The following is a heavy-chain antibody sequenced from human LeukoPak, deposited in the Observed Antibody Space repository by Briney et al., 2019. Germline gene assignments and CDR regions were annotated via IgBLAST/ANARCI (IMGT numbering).Heavy chain of an antibody. Sequence: ASVKVSCKASGYTFTENYIHCVRQAPRQGLEWMGLINPHTGAANYTQNFQGRVTMTRDTSVSTAYMHLSGLRSDDTAVYYCARGKSGYSPWGQGTPGTASS. V-gene: IGHV1-2*02. D-gene: IGHD3-22*01. CDR2: INPHTGAA. CDR3: ARGKSGYSP. J-gene: IGHJ4*02. CDR1: GYTFTENY.